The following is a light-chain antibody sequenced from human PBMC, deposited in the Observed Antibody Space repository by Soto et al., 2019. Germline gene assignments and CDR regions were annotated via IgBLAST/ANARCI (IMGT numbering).Light chain of an antibody. V-gene: IGKV3-15*01. CDR3: QQYEDWPPQLT. CDR2: GAS. Sequence: EIVMTQSPATLSVSPGEGATLYCRAGQSVGSNLAWYQQKPGQAPRLLIYGASTRATGVPARFRGSGSGTEFTLTISSLQSEDFAAYYCQQYEDWPPQLTFGGGTKVEIK. J-gene: IGKJ4*01. CDR1: QSVGSN.